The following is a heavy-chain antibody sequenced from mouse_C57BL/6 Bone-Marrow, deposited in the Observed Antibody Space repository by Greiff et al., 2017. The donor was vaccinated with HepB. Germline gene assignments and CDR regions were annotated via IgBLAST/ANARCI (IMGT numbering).Heavy chain of an antibody. V-gene: IGHV3-6*01. J-gene: IGHJ4*01. CDR2: ISYDGSN. CDR3: ARVPYGNYVDYAMDY. D-gene: IGHD2-1*01. CDR1: GYSITSGYY. Sequence: VQLKQSGPGLVKPSQSLSLTCSVTGYSITSGYYWNWIRQFPGNKLEWMGYISYDGSNNYNPSLKNRISITRDTSKNQFFLKLNSLTTEDTATYYCARVPYGNYVDYAMDYWGQGTSVTVSS.